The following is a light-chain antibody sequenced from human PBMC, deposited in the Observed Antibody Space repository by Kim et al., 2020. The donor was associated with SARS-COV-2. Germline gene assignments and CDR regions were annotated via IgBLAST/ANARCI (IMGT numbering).Light chain of an antibody. Sequence: SSELTQDPAVSVALGQTVRITCQGDSLRSYYASWYQQKPGQAPVLVIYGNNNLPSGIPDRFSGSSSGNTASLTITGAQAEDEADYYCNSRDSSGNHVVFGGGTKLTVL. CDR3: NSRDSSGNHVV. CDR2: GNN. J-gene: IGLJ2*01. V-gene: IGLV3-19*01. CDR1: SLRSYY.